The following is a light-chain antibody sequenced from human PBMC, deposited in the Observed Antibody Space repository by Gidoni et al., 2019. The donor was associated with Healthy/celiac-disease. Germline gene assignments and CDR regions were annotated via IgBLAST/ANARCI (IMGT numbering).Light chain of an antibody. V-gene: IGKV3-11*01. CDR3: QQRSNWPVS. CDR2: DAS. J-gene: IGKJ2*03. Sequence: IILTHSPATLSLSPGERATLSCRASQSVSSYLAWYQQKPGQAPRLLIYDASNRATGIPARFSGSGSGKDFTLTISSLEPEDVEVYYCQQRSNWPVSFGQGTKLEIK. CDR1: QSVSSY.